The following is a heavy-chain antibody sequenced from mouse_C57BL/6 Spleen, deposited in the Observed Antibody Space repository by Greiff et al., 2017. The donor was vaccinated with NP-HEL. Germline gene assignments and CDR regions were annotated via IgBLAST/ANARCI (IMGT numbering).Heavy chain of an antibody. J-gene: IGHJ2*01. Sequence: QVQLQQSGAELARPGASVKLSCKASGYTFTSYGISWVKQRTGQGLEWIGEIYPRSGNTYYNEKFKGKATLTADKSSSTAYMELRSLTSEDSAVYFCARCPREPGDYDPYFDYWGQGTTLTVSS. V-gene: IGHV1-81*01. CDR1: GYTFTSYG. D-gene: IGHD2-4*01. CDR2: IYPRSGNT. CDR3: ARCPREPGDYDPYFDY.